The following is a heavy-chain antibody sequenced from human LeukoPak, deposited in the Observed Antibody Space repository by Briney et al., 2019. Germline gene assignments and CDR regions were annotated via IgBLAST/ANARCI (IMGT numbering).Heavy chain of an antibody. CDR1: GGSFSGYY. Sequence: LETLSLTCAVYGGSFSGYYWSWIRQPPGKGLEWIGEINHSGSTNYNPSLKSRVTISVDTSKNQFSLKLSSVTAADTAVYYCARTMVRGVIVDYWGQGTLVTVSS. D-gene: IGHD3-10*01. CDR3: ARTMVRGVIVDY. CDR2: INHSGST. V-gene: IGHV4-34*01. J-gene: IGHJ4*02.